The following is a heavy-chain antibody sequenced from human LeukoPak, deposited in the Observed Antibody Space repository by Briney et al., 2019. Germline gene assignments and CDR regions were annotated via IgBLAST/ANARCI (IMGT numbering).Heavy chain of an antibody. J-gene: IGHJ5*02. D-gene: IGHD3-10*01. CDR3: ARDPDGTMVRGVIVTRGWFDP. V-gene: IGHV3-11*04. CDR1: GFTFSDYY. Sequence: GGSLRLSCTTSGFTFSDYYMSWIRQAPGKGLEWVSYISNSDSTIYYADSVKGRFTISRDNAKNSLYLQMNSLRADDTAVYYCARDPDGTMVRGVIVTRGWFDPWGQGTLVTVSS. CDR2: ISNSDSTI.